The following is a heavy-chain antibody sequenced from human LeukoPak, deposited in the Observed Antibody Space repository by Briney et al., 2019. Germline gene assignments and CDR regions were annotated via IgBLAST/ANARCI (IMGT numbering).Heavy chain of an antibody. J-gene: IGHJ3*02. V-gene: IGHV3-48*02. CDR3: AREYSSSSGRAFDI. Sequence: GGSLRLSCAASGFTLSTYTMNWVRQAPGKGLQWFSYISSSSSTVYYADSVKGRFTISRDNAKNSLYLQMDSLRDEDTAVYYCAREYSSSSGRAFDIWGQGTMVTVSS. CDR1: GFTLSTYT. CDR2: ISSSSSTV. D-gene: IGHD6-6*01.